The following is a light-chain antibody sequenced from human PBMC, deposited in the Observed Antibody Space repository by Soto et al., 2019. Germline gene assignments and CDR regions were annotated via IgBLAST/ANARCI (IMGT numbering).Light chain of an antibody. CDR1: QSMSSW. V-gene: IGKV1-5*03. CDR3: QQYNDPSP. Sequence: IQMTQSPSTLSASVGDRVTITCRASQSMSSWLAWYQQKPGTAPKLLIYKASTLKSGVPSRFSGSGSGTEFTLTISSLQPDDSATYYCQQYNDPSPFGSGPKV. CDR2: KAS. J-gene: IGKJ1*01.